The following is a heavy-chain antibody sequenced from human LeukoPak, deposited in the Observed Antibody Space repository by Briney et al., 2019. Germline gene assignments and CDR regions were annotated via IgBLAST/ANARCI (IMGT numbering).Heavy chain of an antibody. Sequence: SETLSLTCTVSGGSISSYYWSWIRLPPGKGLYWIGYIYYTGATYYNPSLKSRVTISLDTSKNQFSLKLSSVTAADAAVYYCARAGYSYGTGYYFAYWGQGALVTVSS. V-gene: IGHV4-59*01. J-gene: IGHJ4*02. CDR1: GGSISSYY. CDR3: ARAGYSYGTGYYFAY. D-gene: IGHD5-18*01. CDR2: IYYTGAT.